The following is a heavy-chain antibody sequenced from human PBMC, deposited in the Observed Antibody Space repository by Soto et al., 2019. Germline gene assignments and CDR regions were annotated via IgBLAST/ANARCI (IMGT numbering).Heavy chain of an antibody. CDR3: ARLSGTIFGVVPHSRYYYGMDV. CDR1: GGSFSGYY. V-gene: IGHV4-34*01. Sequence: SETLSLTCAVYGGSFSGYYWSWIRQPPGKGLEWIGEINHSGSTNYNPSLKSRVTISVDTSKNQFSLKLSSVTAADTAVYYCARLSGTIFGVVPHSRYYYGMDVWGQGTTVTVSS. CDR2: INHSGST. D-gene: IGHD3-3*01. J-gene: IGHJ6*02.